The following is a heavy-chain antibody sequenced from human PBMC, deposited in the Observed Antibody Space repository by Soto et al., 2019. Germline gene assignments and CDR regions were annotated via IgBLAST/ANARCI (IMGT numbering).Heavy chain of an antibody. V-gene: IGHV3-30*18. CDR1: GFTFSSYG. CDR2: ISYDGSNK. Sequence: GGSLRLSCAASGFTFSSYGMHWVRQAPGKGLEWVAVISYDGSNKYYADSVKGRFTISRDNSKNTLYLQMNSLRAEDTAVYYYAKVRVYGESYYYGMDVWGQGTTVTVSS. CDR3: AKVRVYGESYYYGMDV. D-gene: IGHD4-17*01. J-gene: IGHJ6*02.